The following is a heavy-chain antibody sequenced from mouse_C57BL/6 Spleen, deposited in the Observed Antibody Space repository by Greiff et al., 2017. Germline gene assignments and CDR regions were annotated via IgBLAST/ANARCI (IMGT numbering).Heavy chain of an antibody. CDR1: GYTFTSYW. Sequence: VQLQQPGAELVRPGSSVKLSCKASGYTFTSYWMHWVKQRPIQGLEWIGNIDPSDSETHYNQKFKDKATLTVDKSSSTAYMQLSSLTSEDSAVYDCAREGYRAGFAYWGQGTLVTVSA. V-gene: IGHV1-52*01. J-gene: IGHJ3*01. D-gene: IGHD2-14*01. CDR3: AREGYRAGFAY. CDR2: IDPSDSET.